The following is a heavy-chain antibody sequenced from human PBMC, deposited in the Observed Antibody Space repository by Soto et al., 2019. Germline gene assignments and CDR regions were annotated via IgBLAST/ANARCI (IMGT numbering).Heavy chain of an antibody. CDR2: IKSKTDGGTT. D-gene: IGHD2-15*01. CDR1: GFTFSNAW. Sequence: GGSLRLSCAASGFTFSNAWMSWVRQAPGKGLEWVGRIKSKTDGGTTDYAAPVKGRFTISRDDSENTLYLQMNSLKTEDTAVYYCTTDCSGGSCYLAGPYWGQGTLVTVSS. CDR3: TTDCSGGSCYLAGPY. J-gene: IGHJ4*02. V-gene: IGHV3-15*01.